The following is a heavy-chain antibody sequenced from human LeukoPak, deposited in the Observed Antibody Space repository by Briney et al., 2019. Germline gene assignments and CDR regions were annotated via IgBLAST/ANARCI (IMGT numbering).Heavy chain of an antibody. D-gene: IGHD2-15*01. Sequence: ASVKVYCKASGGTFSSYAISWVRQAPGQGLEWMGRIIPIFGTANYAQKFQGRVTITTDESTSTAYMELSSLRSEDTAVYYCARDCSGGSCDHFDYWGQGTLVTVSS. CDR1: GGTFSSYA. V-gene: IGHV1-69*05. CDR2: IIPIFGTA. J-gene: IGHJ4*02. CDR3: ARDCSGGSCDHFDY.